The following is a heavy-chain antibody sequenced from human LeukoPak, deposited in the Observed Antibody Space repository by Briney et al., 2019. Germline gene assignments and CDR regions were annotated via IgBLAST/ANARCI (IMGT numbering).Heavy chain of an antibody. CDR3: ATTYQYSNYGGVGY. CDR1: GGSISSSSDY. CDR2: IYYSGST. V-gene: IGHV4-39*01. D-gene: IGHD4-11*01. J-gene: IGHJ4*02. Sequence: SETLSLTCTVSGGSISSSSDYWGWIRQPPGKGLEWIGSIYYSGSTYYNPSLKSRVTISVDTSKNQFSLKLSSVTAADTAVYYCATTYQYSNYGGVGYWGQGTLVTVSS.